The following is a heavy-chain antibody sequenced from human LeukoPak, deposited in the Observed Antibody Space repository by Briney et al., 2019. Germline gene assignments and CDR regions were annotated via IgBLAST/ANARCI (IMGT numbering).Heavy chain of an antibody. CDR3: ARDRSDAFDF. CDR2: IYSNSGGT. Sequence: ASVKVSCKAFGSTFTGYRIHWVRQAPGPGLEWMGRIYSNSGGTNYAQKFQGRVTMTRDTSISTAYMELSRLRSDDTAVYYCARDRSDAFDFWGQGTMVTVSS. J-gene: IGHJ3*01. V-gene: IGHV1-2*06. CDR1: GSTFTGYR.